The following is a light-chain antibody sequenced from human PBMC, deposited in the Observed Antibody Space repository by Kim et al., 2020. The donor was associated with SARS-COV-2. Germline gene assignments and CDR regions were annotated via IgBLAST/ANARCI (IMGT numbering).Light chain of an antibody. CDR1: QSVNNL. Sequence: DIQMTQSPSTLSASIGDRVTITCRASQSVNNLLAWYQQKPGKAPKLLIYQASNLESGVPPRFSGSASGTEFTLTISSLQPDDLATYYCHQYNSYSTFGQGTKVDIK. CDR2: QAS. J-gene: IGKJ1*01. CDR3: HQYNSYST. V-gene: IGKV1-5*03.